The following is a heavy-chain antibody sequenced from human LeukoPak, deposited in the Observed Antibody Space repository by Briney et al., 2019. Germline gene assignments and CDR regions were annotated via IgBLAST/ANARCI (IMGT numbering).Heavy chain of an antibody. D-gene: IGHD6-19*01. V-gene: IGHV3-48*01. CDR2: ISSSSSTI. J-gene: IGHJ4*02. Sequence: GGSLRLSCAASGFTFSRYSRKWVRQAPGKGLEWVSYISSSSSTIYYADSVKGRFTISRENAKNSLYLQMKSLRAEDTAVYYCARDGDRQWLVPFDYWGQGTLVTVSS. CDR1: GFTFSRYS. CDR3: ARDGDRQWLVPFDY.